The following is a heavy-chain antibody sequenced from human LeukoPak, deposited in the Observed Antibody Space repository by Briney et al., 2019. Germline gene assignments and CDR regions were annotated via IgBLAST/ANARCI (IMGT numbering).Heavy chain of an antibody. CDR1: GLTFTDFW. V-gene: IGHV3-7*01. J-gene: IGHJ4*02. CDR3: SGRDSSRSPRAY. CDR2: IKPDGNEK. Sequence: GGSLRLSCAASGLTFTDFWMNWVRLAPGRGLEWLANIKPDGNEKYYVDSVKGRFAISRDNAKNEVYLEMNSLRAEDTGVYYCSGRDSSRSPRAYWGQGTLVTVSS. D-gene: IGHD2-2*01.